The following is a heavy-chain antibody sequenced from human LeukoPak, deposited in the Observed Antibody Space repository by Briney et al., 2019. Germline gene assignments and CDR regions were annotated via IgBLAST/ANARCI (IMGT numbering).Heavy chain of an antibody. CDR3: ARPPLYYYDSSGYFDY. V-gene: IGHV4-39*01. D-gene: IGHD3-22*01. CDR1: GFTFSDYY. J-gene: IGHJ4*02. Sequence: GSLRLSCAASGFTFSDYYMSWIRQPPGKGLEWIGSIYYTGSTYYNPSLKSRVTISVDTSKNQFSLKLSSVTAADTAVYYCARPPLYYYDSSGYFDYWGQGTLVTVSS. CDR2: IYYTGST.